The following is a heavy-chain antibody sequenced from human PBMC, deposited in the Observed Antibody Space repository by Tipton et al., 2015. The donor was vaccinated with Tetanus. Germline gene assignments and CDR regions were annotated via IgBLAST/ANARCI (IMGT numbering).Heavy chain of an antibody. Sequence: TLSLTCTVSGASISGSRNFWGWIRQPPGKGLEWIGAIYYRGSTFYNPSLKDRVSISVDRSKNQFSLRLSSVTAADTSLYYCARQTLSLERLFKPPDVLDLWGQGTMVTVSS. CDR2: IYYRGST. V-gene: IGHV4-39*01. D-gene: IGHD1-1*01. CDR3: ARQTLSLERLFKPPDVLDL. CDR1: GASISGSRNF. J-gene: IGHJ3*01.